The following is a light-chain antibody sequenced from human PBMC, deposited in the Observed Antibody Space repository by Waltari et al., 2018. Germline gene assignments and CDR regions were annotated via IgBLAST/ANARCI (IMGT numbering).Light chain of an antibody. V-gene: IGKV2D-29*01. CDR1: QSLLQSDGNTY. J-gene: IGKJ2*01. CDR2: EVS. CDR3: MQTTHWRS. Sequence: EIVMTQTPLSLSVTPGQAASITCKSSQSLLQSDGNTYLYWYLQRAGQSPQLLIYEVSKRFSGVSDRISGSGSGTDFTLTISRVETDDVGIYVCMQTTHWRSFGRGTKLEIK.